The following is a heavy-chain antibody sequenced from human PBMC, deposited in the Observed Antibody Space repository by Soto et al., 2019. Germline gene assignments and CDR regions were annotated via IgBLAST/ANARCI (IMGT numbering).Heavy chain of an antibody. CDR3: ARDRKGGSYYPPGYYFDY. V-gene: IGHV1-18*01. Sequence: GASVKVSCKASGYTFTSYGISWVRQAPGQGLEGMGWISAYNGNTNYAQKLQGRVTMTTDTSTSTAYMELRSLRSDDTAVYYCARDRKGGSYYPPGYYFDYWGQGTLVTVSS. D-gene: IGHD1-26*01. CDR2: ISAYNGNT. CDR1: GYTFTSYG. J-gene: IGHJ4*02.